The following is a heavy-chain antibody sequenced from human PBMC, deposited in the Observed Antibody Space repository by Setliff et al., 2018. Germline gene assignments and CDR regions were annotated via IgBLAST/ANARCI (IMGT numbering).Heavy chain of an antibody. V-gene: IGHV4-39*07. D-gene: IGHD3-3*01. CDR2: IYYSGST. Sequence: PSETLSLTCIVSDDSMNSGAYYWSWIRQPPGKGLEWIGSIYYSGSTYYNPSLKSRVTISVDTSKNQFSLKLSSVTAADTAVYYCARDKRQYNFWSGYYGSWGNYFDYWGQGTLVTVSS. J-gene: IGHJ4*02. CDR1: DDSMNSGAYY. CDR3: ARDKRQYNFWSGYYGSWGNYFDY.